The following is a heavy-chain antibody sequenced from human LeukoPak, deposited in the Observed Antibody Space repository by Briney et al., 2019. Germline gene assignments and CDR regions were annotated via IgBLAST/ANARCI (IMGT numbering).Heavy chain of an antibody. J-gene: IGHJ3*02. D-gene: IGHD3-3*01. CDR1: GYTFTSYD. CDR3: ARGGTDYDFWSGYLDAFDI. Sequence: GASVKVSCKASGYTFTSYDISWVRQAPGQGLEWMGWISAYNGNTNYAQKLQGRVTMTTDTSTSTAYMELRSLRSDDTAVYYCARGGTDYDFWSGYLDAFDIWGQGTMVTVSS. CDR2: ISAYNGNT. V-gene: IGHV1-18*01.